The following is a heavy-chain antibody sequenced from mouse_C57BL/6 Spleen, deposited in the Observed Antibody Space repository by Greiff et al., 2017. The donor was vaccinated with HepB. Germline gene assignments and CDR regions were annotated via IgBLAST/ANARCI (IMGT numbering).Heavy chain of an antibody. Sequence: EVKLVESGPGLVKPSQSLSLTCSVTGYSITSGYYWNWIRQFPGNKLEWMGYISYDGSNNYNPSLKNRISITRDTSKNQFFLKLNSVTTEDTATYYCARGYDYDETGPFAYWGQGTLVTVSA. V-gene: IGHV3-6*01. CDR3: ARGYDYDETGPFAY. D-gene: IGHD2-4*01. J-gene: IGHJ3*01. CDR1: GYSITSGYY. CDR2: ISYDGSN.